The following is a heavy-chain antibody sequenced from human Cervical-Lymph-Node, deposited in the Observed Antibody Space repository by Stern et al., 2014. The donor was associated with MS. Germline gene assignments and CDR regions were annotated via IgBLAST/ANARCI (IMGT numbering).Heavy chain of an antibody. CDR1: GFPFSSYS. V-gene: IGHV3-48*04. CDR3: ARDIVTRGY. D-gene: IGHD1-26*01. Sequence: EVQLVESGGGLVQPGGSLRLSCVASGFPFSSYSMNWVRQAPGKGLEWVSYISSSSSSIHYADSVKGRFTISRDNANSSLFLQLDSLRAEDTAVYYCARDIVTRGYWGQGTLVTVSS. J-gene: IGHJ4*02. CDR2: ISSSSSSI.